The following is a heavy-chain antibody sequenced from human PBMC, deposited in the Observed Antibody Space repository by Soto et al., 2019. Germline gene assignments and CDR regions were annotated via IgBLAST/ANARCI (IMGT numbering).Heavy chain of an antibody. V-gene: IGHV5-10-1*01. J-gene: IGHJ5*02. D-gene: IGHD6-13*01. CDR2: IDPSDYYT. CDR3: ARHERRTAAAPGGFDP. CDR1: GYSFTSYS. Sequence: GESLKISCKGSGYSFTSYSISSVRQMPGKGLEWMWRIDPSDYYTNYSPSFQGPVTISADKSISPACLQWSSLKASDTAMYYCARHERRTAAAPGGFDPWGQGTLVTVSS.